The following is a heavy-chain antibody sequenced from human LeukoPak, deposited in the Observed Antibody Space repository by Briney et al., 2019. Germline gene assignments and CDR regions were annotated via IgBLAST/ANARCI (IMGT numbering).Heavy chain of an antibody. V-gene: IGHV3-23*01. Sequence: GGSLRLSCAASGFTFSSYAMSWVRQAPGKGLEWVSAISGSGGSTYYADSVKGRFTISRDNSKNAMYLQMNSLRAEDTAVYYCAKDAGDYCSGGSCYPGTYWGQGTLVTVSS. CDR3: AKDAGDYCSGGSCYPGTY. D-gene: IGHD2-15*01. J-gene: IGHJ4*02. CDR1: GFTFSSYA. CDR2: ISGSGGST.